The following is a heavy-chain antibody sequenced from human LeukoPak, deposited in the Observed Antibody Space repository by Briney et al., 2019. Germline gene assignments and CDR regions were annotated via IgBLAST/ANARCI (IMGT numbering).Heavy chain of an antibody. J-gene: IGHJ3*02. CDR3: ARTSKVTSVMDI. CDR2: IDTAGNT. V-gene: IGHV3-13*04. Sequence: GGSLRLACAASGFTFSSYDMHWVRQATGKGLEWVSAIDTAGNTFYPGSVRGRFTISRENAKNSLYLQMNNVRAGDTAVYYCARTSKVTSVMDIWGQGTMVTVSS. D-gene: IGHD3-16*01. CDR1: GFTFSSYD.